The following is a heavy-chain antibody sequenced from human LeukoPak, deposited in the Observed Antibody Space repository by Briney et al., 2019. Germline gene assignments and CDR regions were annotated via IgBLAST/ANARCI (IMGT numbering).Heavy chain of an antibody. CDR1: GYTFTSYG. V-gene: IGHV1-18*01. D-gene: IGHD3-16*01. J-gene: IGHJ6*02. Sequence: ASVKVSCKASGYTFTSYGISWVRQAPGQGLEWMGWISAYNGNTNYAQKLQGRVTMTTDTSTSTAYMELRSLRSDDTAVYYCAREGYMDYDYVWVLGYYYYGMDVWGQGTTVTVSS. CDR2: ISAYNGNT. CDR3: AREGYMDYDYVWVLGYYYYGMDV.